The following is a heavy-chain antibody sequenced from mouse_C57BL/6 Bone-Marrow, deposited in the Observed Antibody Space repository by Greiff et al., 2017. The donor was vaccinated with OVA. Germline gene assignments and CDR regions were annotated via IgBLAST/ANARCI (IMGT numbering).Heavy chain of an antibody. D-gene: IGHD2-3*01. Sequence: VQLQQSGPVLVKPGASVKMSCKASGYTFTDYYMNWVKQSHGKSLEWIGVINPYNGGTSYNQKFKGKATLTVDKSSSTAYMELNSLTSEDSAVYYCARSSYDGYYDYAMDYWGQGTSVTVSS. CDR1: GYTFTDYY. V-gene: IGHV1-19*01. CDR2: INPYNGGT. CDR3: ARSSYDGYYDYAMDY. J-gene: IGHJ4*01.